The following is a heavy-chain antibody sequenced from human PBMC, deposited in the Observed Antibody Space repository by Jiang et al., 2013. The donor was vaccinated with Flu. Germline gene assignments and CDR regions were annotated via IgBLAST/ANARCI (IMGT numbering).Heavy chain of an antibody. D-gene: IGHD6-19*01. V-gene: IGHV3-21*01. CDR2: ISSSSSYI. CDR3: ARVPSYSSGGFPLYYFDY. J-gene: IGHJ4*02. Sequence: AASGFTFSSYSMNWVRQAPGKGAGWVSSISSSSSYIYYADSVKGRFTISRDNAKNSLYLQMNSLRAEDTAVYYCARVPSYSSGGFPLYYFDYWGQGTLVTVSS. CDR1: GFTFSSYS.